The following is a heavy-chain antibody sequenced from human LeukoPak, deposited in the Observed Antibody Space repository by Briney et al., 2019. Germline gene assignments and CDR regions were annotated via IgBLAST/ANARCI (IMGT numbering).Heavy chain of an antibody. V-gene: IGHV4-39*07. CDR1: GGSISSSSYY. CDR2: IYYSGST. CDR3: AREGYGGNDY. J-gene: IGHJ4*02. Sequence: SETLSLNCTVSGGSISSSSYYWGWIRQPPGKGLEWIGSIYYSGSTYYNPSLKSRVTISVDTSKNQFSLKLSSVTAADTAVYYCAREGYGGNDYWGQGTLVTVSS. D-gene: IGHD3-16*01.